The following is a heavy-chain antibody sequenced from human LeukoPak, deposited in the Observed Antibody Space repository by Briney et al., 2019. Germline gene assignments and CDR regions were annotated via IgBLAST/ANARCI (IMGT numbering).Heavy chain of an antibody. Sequence: GGSLRLSCAASGFTFSGYAMHWVRQAPGKGLEWVAVISYDGSNKYYADSVKGRFTISRDNSKNTLYLQMNSLRAKDTAVYYCARAPFDSSGYYDYWGQGTLVTVSS. CDR1: GFTFSGYA. V-gene: IGHV3-30*04. J-gene: IGHJ4*02. D-gene: IGHD3-22*01. CDR2: ISYDGSNK. CDR3: ARAPFDSSGYYDY.